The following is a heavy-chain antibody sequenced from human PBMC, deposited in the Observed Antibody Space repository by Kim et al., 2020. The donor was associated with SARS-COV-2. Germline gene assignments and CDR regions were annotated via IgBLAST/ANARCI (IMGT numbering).Heavy chain of an antibody. J-gene: IGHJ4*02. CDR2: ISGSGGDT. D-gene: IGHD6-13*01. Sequence: GGSLRLSCAASGFAFSDYGMSWVRQAPGKGLEWVAGISGSGGDTYYADSVKGRFTISRDNSKNRMYLQMKSLTVDDTAVYYCAKEASAHCSSCDSWGQGTLVIVSS. V-gene: IGHV3-23*01. CDR3: AKEASAHCSSCDS. CDR1: GFAFSDYG.